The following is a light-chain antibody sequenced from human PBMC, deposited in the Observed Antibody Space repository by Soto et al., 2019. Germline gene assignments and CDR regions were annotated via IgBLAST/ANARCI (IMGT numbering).Light chain of an antibody. CDR1: QSLLHSNGYNY. CDR2: LGS. Sequence: DIVMTQSPLSLPVTPGEPASISCRSSQSLLHSNGYNYLDWYLQKPGQSPQLLIYLGSNRASGVPDRFSGSGSGTDFTLKISRVEAEDVGIYYCMQPLQTLTFGQGTRLEIK. J-gene: IGKJ5*01. V-gene: IGKV2-28*01. CDR3: MQPLQTLT.